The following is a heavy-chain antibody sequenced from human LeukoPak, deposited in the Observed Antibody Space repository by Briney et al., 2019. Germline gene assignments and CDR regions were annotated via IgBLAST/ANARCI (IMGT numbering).Heavy chain of an antibody. CDR1: GGSFSSYY. CDR3: ARFHSGPSGWYVLWYFDL. CDR2: IYSSENT. D-gene: IGHD6-19*01. V-gene: IGHV4-4*09. Sequence: SETLSLTCTVSGGSFSSYYWSWIRQPPGKGLEWIGYIYSSENTKYNSSLMSRVTMSVDTSKNQAFLKLSSVTAADTAVYYCARFHSGPSGWYVLWYFDLWGRGTLVTVSS. J-gene: IGHJ2*01.